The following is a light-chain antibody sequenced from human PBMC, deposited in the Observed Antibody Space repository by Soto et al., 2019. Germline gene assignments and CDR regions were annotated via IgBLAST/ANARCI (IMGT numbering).Light chain of an antibody. CDR2: GAS. V-gene: IGKV3-15*01. CDR3: QQYNNWPST. Sequence: EVVMTQSPATLSVSPGERATLPCRASQSVSSNLAWYQQKPGQAPRLLIYGASTRATGIPARFSGSGSGKEFTLPTSRPQSEDFPVYYGQQYNNWPSTFGPGTKGDI. J-gene: IGKJ3*01. CDR1: QSVSSN.